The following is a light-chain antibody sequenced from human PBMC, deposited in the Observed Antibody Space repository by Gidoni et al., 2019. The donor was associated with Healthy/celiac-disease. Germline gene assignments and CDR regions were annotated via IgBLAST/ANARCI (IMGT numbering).Light chain of an antibody. CDR2: AAS. J-gene: IGKJ1*01. Sequence: DIQMTQSPSSLSASVGDRVTITCRASQGISNYLAWYQQKPGTVPKLLIYAASTLQSGVPARFSGSGSGTDFTLTISRLQPEDVATYYCQKYNSASWTCGQGTKVEIK. CDR3: QKYNSASWT. CDR1: QGISNY. V-gene: IGKV1-27*01.